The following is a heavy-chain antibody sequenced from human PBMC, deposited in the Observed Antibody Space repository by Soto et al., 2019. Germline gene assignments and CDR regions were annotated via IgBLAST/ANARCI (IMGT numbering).Heavy chain of an antibody. Sequence: EVQVVESGGGLVQPGGSLRLSCAASGFTVSNNYMTWVRQAPGKGLEWVSVLYSGGSTYYAESVKGRFTISRDNSKNTLFLQMNSLRTEDTAMYYCGKSDSSGYYDRFWGQGTLVTVSS. D-gene: IGHD3-22*01. V-gene: IGHV3-66*01. CDR3: GKSDSSGYYDRF. CDR1: GFTVSNNY. J-gene: IGHJ4*02. CDR2: LYSGGST.